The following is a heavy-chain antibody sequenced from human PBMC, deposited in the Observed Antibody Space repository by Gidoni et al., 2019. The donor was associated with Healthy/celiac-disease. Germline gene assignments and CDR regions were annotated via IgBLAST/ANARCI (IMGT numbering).Heavy chain of an antibody. CDR1: GGSFSGYY. V-gene: IGHV4-34*01. CDR2: INHSGST. CDR3: ARGVSYGYFDY. Sequence: QVQLQQWGAGLLKPSETLSLTCAVYGGSFSGYYWSWIRQPPGKGLEWIGEINHSGSTNYNPSLKSRVTISVDTSKNQFSLKLSSVTAADTAVYYCARGVSYGYFDYWGQGTLVTVSS. D-gene: IGHD2-21*01. J-gene: IGHJ4*02.